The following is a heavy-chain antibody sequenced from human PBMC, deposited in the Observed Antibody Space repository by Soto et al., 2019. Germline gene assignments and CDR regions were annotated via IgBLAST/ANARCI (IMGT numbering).Heavy chain of an antibody. CDR1: SGSISGSYW. D-gene: IGHD6-19*01. V-gene: IGHV4-4*02. CDR2: INHGGNT. J-gene: IGHJ4*02. CDR3: AREDSNVWAPHFDF. Sequence: QVQLQESGPGLVKPSETLSLTCAGSSGSISGSYWWTWVRQPPGKGLEWIGEINHGGNTNYNPSLKSRVTMSVDKSRNHFSLKLISVTAADTAVYFCAREDSNVWAPHFDFWGQGVLVTVSS.